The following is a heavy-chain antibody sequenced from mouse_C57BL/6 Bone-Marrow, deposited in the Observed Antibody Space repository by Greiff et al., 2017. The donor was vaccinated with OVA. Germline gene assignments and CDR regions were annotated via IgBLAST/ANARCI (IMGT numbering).Heavy chain of an antibody. D-gene: IGHD4-1*01. CDR2: ISSGGSYT. Sequence: EVKLMESGGELVKPGGSLKLSCAASGFTFSSYGMSWVRQTPDQRLEWVATISSGGSYTYYPDSVKGRFTISRDNAKNTLYLQMSSLKSEDTAMYYCARHKTGTVFAYWGQGTLVTVSA. V-gene: IGHV5-6*01. J-gene: IGHJ3*01. CDR3: ARHKTGTVFAY. CDR1: GFTFSSYG.